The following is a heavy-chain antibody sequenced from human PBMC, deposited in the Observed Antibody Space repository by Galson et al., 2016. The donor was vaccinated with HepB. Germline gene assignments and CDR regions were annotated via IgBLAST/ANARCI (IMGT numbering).Heavy chain of an antibody. J-gene: IGHJ6*02. Sequence: SLRLSCAASGFTFNTFAIHWVRQAPGKGLEWLTVISYDGIVQHYADSVKGRFTISRDNSKNTVYLQMNSLRADDTAVYYCARDLVPAAMFYYYGMDVWGQGTTVTVSS. CDR2: ISYDGIVQ. CDR3: ARDLVPAAMFYYYGMDV. V-gene: IGHV3-30*01. D-gene: IGHD2-2*01. CDR1: GFTFNTFA.